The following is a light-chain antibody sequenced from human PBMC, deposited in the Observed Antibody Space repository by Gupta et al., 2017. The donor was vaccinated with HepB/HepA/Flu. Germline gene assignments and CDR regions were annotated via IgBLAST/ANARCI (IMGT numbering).Light chain of an antibody. CDR2: YDS. V-gene: IGLV3-21*04. CDR1: TIGSKR. Sequence: SYVLTQPPSVSVAPGKPARITCGGNTIGSKREHWYQQKPGQAPVLVIYYDSERPSGIPERFSGSNSGNTATMTISRVEAGDEADYYCQVWDSSSDHPVVFGGGTKLTVL. J-gene: IGLJ2*01. CDR3: QVWDSSSDHPVV.